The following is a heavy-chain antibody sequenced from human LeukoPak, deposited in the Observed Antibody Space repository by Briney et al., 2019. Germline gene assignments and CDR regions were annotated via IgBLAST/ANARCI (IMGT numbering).Heavy chain of an antibody. CDR1: GFTFSTYA. CDR2: ISSSGSTI. CDR3: ARGGDTAMAHFDY. J-gene: IGHJ4*02. D-gene: IGHD5-18*01. Sequence: GGSLRLSCAASGFTFSTYAMSWVRQAPGKGLEWVSYISSSGSTIYYADSVKGRFTISRDNAKNSLYLQMNSLRAEDTAVYYCARGGDTAMAHFDYWGQGTLVTVSS. V-gene: IGHV3-11*01.